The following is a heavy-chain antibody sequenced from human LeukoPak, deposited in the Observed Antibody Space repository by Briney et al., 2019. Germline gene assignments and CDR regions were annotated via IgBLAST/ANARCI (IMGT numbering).Heavy chain of an antibody. CDR2: INHSGST. CDR3: ARDVVRGVNPYYHYYGMDV. V-gene: IGHV4-34*01. D-gene: IGHD3-10*01. CDR1: GGSFSGYY. Sequence: SETLSLTCAVYGGSFSGYYWSWIRQPPGKGLEWIGEINHSGSTNYNPSLKSRVTISVDTSKNQFSLKLSSVTAADTAVYYCARDVVRGVNPYYHYYGMDVWGQGTTVTVSS. J-gene: IGHJ6*02.